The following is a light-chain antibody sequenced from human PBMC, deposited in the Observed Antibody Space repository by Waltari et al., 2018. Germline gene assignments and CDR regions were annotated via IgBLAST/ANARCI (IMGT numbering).Light chain of an antibody. V-gene: IGKV4-1*01. CDR3: QQYYGAPYT. CDR2: WAS. Sequence: DIVMTQSPDSLAVSLGEXATXNCKSSXSILYDHNNRTALSWYQQKPGQPPKLLIYWASTRESGVPDRFSGSGSGTDFTLTITSLQAEDVAVYYCQQYYGAPYTFGQGTKLEIK. CDR1: XSILYDHNNRTA. J-gene: IGKJ2*01.